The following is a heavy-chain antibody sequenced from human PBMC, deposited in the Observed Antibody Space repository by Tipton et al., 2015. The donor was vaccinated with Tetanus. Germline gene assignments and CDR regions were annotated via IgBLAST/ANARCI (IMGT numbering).Heavy chain of an antibody. J-gene: IGHJ4*02. CDR1: GFIFSGYS. CDR3: ARPSGNGWFHDEN. V-gene: IGHV3-21*01. CDR2: ISGNSDYM. D-gene: IGHD6-19*01. Sequence: SLRLSCAASGFIFSGYSISWVRQAPGKGLEWVSSISGNSDYMYFGDSVRGRFSISRDNAKNSLYLQMNSLRAEDTAMYYCARPSGNGWFHDENWGQGTLVTVSS.